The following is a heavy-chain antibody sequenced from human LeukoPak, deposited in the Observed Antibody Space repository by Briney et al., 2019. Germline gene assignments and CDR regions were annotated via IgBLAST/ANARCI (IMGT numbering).Heavy chain of an antibody. CDR3: ARPPRKYSSSWYSSWFDP. D-gene: IGHD6-13*01. CDR1: GGSFSGYY. CDR2: INHSGST. Sequence: PSETLSLTCAVYGGSFSGYYWSWIRQPPGKGLEWIGEINHSGSTNYNPSLKSRVTISVDTSKNQFSLKLSSVTAADTAVYYCARPPRKYSSSWYSSWFDPWGQGTLVTVSS. V-gene: IGHV4-34*01. J-gene: IGHJ5*02.